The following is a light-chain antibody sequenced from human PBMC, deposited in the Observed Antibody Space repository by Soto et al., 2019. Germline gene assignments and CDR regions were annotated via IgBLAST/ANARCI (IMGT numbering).Light chain of an antibody. V-gene: IGLV2-11*01. CDR1: SSDVGSYNY. CDR3: CSYAGSYNVV. CDR2: DVT. J-gene: IGLJ2*01. Sequence: QSALTQPRSVSGSPGQSVTISCTGTSSDVGSYNYVSWYQQHSGKAPKLMIYDVTQRPSGVPDRFSGSKSGNTASLTISGLQAEDEADYYCCSYAGSYNVVFGGGTKL.